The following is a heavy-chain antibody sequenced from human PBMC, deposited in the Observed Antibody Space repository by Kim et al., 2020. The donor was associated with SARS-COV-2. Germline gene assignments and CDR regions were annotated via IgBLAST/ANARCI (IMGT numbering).Heavy chain of an antibody. V-gene: IGHV3-15*01. Sequence: GGSLRLSCAASGFTFSNAWMSWVRQAPGKGLEWVGRIKSKTDGGTTDYAAPVKGRFTISRDDSKNTLYLQMNSLKTEDTAVYYCITAVSFMSSGWGNDYWGQGTLVTVSS. CDR3: ITAVSFMSSGWGNDY. D-gene: IGHD6-19*01. CDR2: IKSKTDGGTT. CDR1: GFTFSNAW. J-gene: IGHJ4*02.